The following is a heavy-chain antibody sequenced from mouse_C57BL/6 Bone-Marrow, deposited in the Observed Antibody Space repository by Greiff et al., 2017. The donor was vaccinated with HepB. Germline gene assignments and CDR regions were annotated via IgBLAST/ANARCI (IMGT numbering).Heavy chain of an antibody. Sequence: VQLQESGAELARPGASVKLSCKASGYTFTSYGISWVKQRTGQGLEWIGEIYPRSGNTYYNEKFKGKATLTADKSSSTAYMELRSLTSEDSAVYFCAGRPYYAMDYWGQGTSVTVSS. CDR1: GYTFTSYG. J-gene: IGHJ4*01. V-gene: IGHV1-81*01. CDR2: IYPRSGNT. CDR3: AGRPYYAMDY.